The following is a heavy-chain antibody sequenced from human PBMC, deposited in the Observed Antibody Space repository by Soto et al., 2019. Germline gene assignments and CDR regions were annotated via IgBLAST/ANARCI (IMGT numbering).Heavy chain of an antibody. J-gene: IGHJ6*03. D-gene: IGHD3-3*01. CDR3: AREDRSGYLDYYYYYMDV. Sequence: EVQLVESGGGLVQPGGSLRLSCAASGFTFSSYDMHWVRQATGKGLEWVSAIGTAGDTYYPGSVKGRFTISRENAKNSLYLQMNSLRAGDTAVYYCAREDRSGYLDYYYYYMDVWGKGTTVTVSS. CDR2: IGTAGDT. V-gene: IGHV3-13*01. CDR1: GFTFSSYD.